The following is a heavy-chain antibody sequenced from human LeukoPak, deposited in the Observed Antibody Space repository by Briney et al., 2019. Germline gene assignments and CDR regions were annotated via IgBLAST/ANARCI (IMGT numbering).Heavy chain of an antibody. CDR3: ARDAIAAAGAGA. V-gene: IGHV1-2*02. CDR2: VNPNSGDT. CDR1: GYTFTDYS. D-gene: IGHD6-13*01. J-gene: IGHJ4*02. Sequence: ASVKVSCKASGYTFTDYSMHWVRQAPGQGLEWVGWVNPNSGDTDYAQHFQGRLTMTRNTSISTAYLEVSRLTSDDTAVYFCARDAIAAAGAGAWGQGTLVTVSS.